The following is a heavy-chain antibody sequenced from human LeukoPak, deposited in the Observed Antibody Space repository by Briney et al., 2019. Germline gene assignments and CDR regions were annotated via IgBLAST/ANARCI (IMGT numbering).Heavy chain of an antibody. Sequence: GGSLRLACAASGFTFSSYAMNWVRQAPGKGLEWVAKINQDGSETYYVDSVKGRFTISRDNVKSSLYLQMNSLRADDMAVYYCARGGGQQLEYWGQGALVTVSS. J-gene: IGHJ4*02. V-gene: IGHV3-7*03. CDR2: INQDGSET. D-gene: IGHD6-13*01. CDR3: ARGGGQQLEY. CDR1: GFTFSSYA.